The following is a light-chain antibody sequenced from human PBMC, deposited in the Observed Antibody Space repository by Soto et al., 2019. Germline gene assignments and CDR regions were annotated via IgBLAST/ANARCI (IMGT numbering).Light chain of an antibody. Sequence: QSVLTQPASVSGSPGQSITISCTGTSSDVGSYNLVSWYQQHPGKAPKLMIYEVSKRPSGVSNRFSGSKSGNTASLTISGLQAEDEADYYCCSYAGSSWVFGPGTKVTVL. CDR2: EVS. CDR3: CSYAGSSWV. J-gene: IGLJ1*01. CDR1: SSDVGSYNL. V-gene: IGLV2-23*02.